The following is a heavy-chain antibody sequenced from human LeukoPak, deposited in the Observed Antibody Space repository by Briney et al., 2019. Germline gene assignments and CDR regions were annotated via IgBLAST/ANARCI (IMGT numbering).Heavy chain of an antibody. J-gene: IGHJ4*02. Sequence: PSETLSLTCSVSSASLAYYYWSWIRQPPGKGLEWIGNIYYSGSTKFNPSLRSRVTISVDTSKNQFSLKLSSVTAADTAVYYCARKGYSVYDGLDYWGRGTLVTVSS. D-gene: IGHD5/OR15-5a*01. CDR2: IYYSGST. CDR1: SASLAYYY. V-gene: IGHV4-59*01. CDR3: ARKGYSVYDGLDY.